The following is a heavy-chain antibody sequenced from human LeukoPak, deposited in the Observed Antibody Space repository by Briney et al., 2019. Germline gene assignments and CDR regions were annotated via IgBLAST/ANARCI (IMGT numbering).Heavy chain of an antibody. Sequence: ASVKVSCKASGYNFTNYAMNWVRQAPGQGLEWMGWINTNTGNPTYAQGFTGRFVFSLDTSVSTAYLQISSLKAEDTAVYYCARDSVPPWGTVADTSGLAPWGQGTLVTVSS. CDR1: GYNFTNYA. J-gene: IGHJ5*02. D-gene: IGHD3-22*01. V-gene: IGHV7-4-1*02. CDR2: INTNTGNP. CDR3: ARDSVPPWGTVADTSGLAP.